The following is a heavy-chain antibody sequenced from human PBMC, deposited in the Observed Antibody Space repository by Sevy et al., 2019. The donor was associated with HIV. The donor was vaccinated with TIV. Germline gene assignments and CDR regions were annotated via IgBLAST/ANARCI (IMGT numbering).Heavy chain of an antibody. CDR2: ISTESTYI. Sequence: GGSLRLSCAASGFTFRSYSMNWVRQAPGKGLEWISSISTESTYIYYADSLKGRFTISRDNAKNSLFLQMNSLRAEDTAWYYFAGINCTNGVCFQGYYYYALDGWGQGTTVTVSS. D-gene: IGHD2-8*01. CDR3: AGINCTNGVCFQGYYYYALDG. J-gene: IGHJ6*02. CDR1: GFTFRSYS. V-gene: IGHV3-21*04.